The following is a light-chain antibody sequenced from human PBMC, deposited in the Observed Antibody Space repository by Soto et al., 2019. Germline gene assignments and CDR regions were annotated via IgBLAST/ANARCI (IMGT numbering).Light chain of an antibody. CDR2: DNN. V-gene: IGLV1-40*01. J-gene: IGLJ2*01. Sequence: QSVLTQPPSVSGAPVQRVTISCTGSSSNIGALYDVNWYQQLPGTAPKLLIYDNNNRPSGVPDRFSGSKSGTSASLAITGLQAEDEADYYCQSYDNSLSGHVVFGGGTKVTVL. CDR1: SSNIGALYD. CDR3: QSYDNSLSGHVV.